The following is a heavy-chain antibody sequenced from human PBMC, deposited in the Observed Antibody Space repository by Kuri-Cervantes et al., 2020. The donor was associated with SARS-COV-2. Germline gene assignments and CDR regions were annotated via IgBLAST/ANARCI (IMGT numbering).Heavy chain of an antibody. V-gene: IGHV5-10-1*01. CDR2: IDPSDSYT. Sequence: GGSLRLSCTGSGYSFTSYWISWVRQMPGKGLEWMGRIDPSDSYTNYSPSFQGHVTISADKSISTAYLQWSSLKASDTAMYYCARRYCSSTSCYNAFDIWGQGTMVTVSS. J-gene: IGHJ3*02. CDR3: ARRYCSSTSCYNAFDI. D-gene: IGHD2-2*02. CDR1: GYSFTSYW.